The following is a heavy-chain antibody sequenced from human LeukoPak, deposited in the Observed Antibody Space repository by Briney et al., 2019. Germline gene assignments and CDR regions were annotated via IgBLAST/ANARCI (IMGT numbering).Heavy chain of an antibody. J-gene: IGHJ5*02. CDR2: MNPNSGNT. CDR1: GYTFTSYD. D-gene: IGHD2-2*01. Sequence: ASVKVSCKASGYTFTSYDINWVRQATGQGLELMGWMNPNSGNTGYAQKFQGRVTITRNTSISTAYMELSSLRSEDTAVYYCARGGDLPIVPAAINWFDPWGQGTLVTVSS. V-gene: IGHV1-8*03. CDR3: ARGGDLPIVPAAINWFDP.